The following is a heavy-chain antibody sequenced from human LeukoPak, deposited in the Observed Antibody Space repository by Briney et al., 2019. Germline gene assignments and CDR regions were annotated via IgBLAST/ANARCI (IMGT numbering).Heavy chain of an antibody. CDR2: ISITGRSS. J-gene: IGHJ4*02. V-gene: IGHV3-23*01. D-gene: IGHD2-21*02. CDR3: VKPLVTGRLSGVFRY. CDR1: GFMFNTYA. Sequence: GGSLRLSCAASGFMFNTYAMSWVRLAPGKGPEWVAIISITGRSSSYADSVKGRFTISRDNSKNTVYLEMNNLRAEDTAVYYCVKPLVTGRLSGVFRYWGQGALVTVSS.